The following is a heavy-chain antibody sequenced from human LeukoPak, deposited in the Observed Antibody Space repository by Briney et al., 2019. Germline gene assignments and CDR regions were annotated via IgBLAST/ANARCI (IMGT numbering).Heavy chain of an antibody. CDR2: IWYDGSNK. J-gene: IGHJ6*02. Sequence: GRSLRLSCAASGFSFDTYGMHWVRQAPGKGLEWVAVIWYDGSNKYYSNSVKGRFTISRDNSKNTVYLQMNALRAEDRAVYFCVRDLNVYYDYYGMDVWRRGT. CDR1: GFSFDTYG. V-gene: IGHV3-33*01. CDR3: VRDLNVYYDYYGMDV.